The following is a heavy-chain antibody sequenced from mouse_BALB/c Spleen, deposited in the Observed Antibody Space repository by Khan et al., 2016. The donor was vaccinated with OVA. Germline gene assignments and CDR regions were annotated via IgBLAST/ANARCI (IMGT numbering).Heavy chain of an antibody. CDR2: INPKNGVT. V-gene: IGHV1-18*01. CDR3: ARDAGRY. D-gene: IGHD3-3*01. CDR1: GYTFTEYT. Sequence: VQLKQSGPELVKPGASVKISCKTSGYTFTEYTLHWVKQRHGKSLEWIGVINPKNGVTSYNQKFKGKATLTVDKSSSTAYMEFRSLTSEDSAVYYCARDAGRYWGQGTSVTVSS. J-gene: IGHJ4*01.